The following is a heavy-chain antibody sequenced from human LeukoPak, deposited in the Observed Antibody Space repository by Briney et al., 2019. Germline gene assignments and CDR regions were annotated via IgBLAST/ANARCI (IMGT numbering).Heavy chain of an antibody. J-gene: IGHJ4*02. V-gene: IGHV4-34*01. Sequence: GSLRLSCAASGFTFSSYAMSWVRQPPGKGLEWIGEINHSGSTNYNPSLKSRVTISVDTSKNQFSLKLSSVTAADTAVYYCARSYSSSWYSDYWGQGTLVTVSS. CDR2: INHSGST. CDR1: GFTFSSYA. CDR3: ARSYSSSWYSDY. D-gene: IGHD6-13*01.